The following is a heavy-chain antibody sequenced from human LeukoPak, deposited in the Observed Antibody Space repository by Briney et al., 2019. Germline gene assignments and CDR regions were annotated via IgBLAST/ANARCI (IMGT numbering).Heavy chain of an antibody. V-gene: IGHV4-59*01. J-gene: IGHJ4*02. D-gene: IGHD2/OR15-2a*01. CDR3: AGDLYGTYDYFDY. CDR1: GASISSSY. Sequence: PSETLSLTCAVSGASISSSYWSWIRQPPGRGLEWIGYIYYSGSTNYNPSLKSRVTISVDTSKNQFSLKLSSVTAADTAVYYCAGDLYGTYDYFDYWGQGTLVTVSS. CDR2: IYYSGST.